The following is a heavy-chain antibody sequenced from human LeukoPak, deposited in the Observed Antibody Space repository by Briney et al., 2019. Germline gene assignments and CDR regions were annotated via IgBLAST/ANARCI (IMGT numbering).Heavy chain of an antibody. CDR2: IYSGGST. V-gene: IGHV3-53*01. D-gene: IGHD6-13*01. CDR1: GFTVSSNY. Sequence: PEGSLRLSCAASGFTVSSNYMSWVRQAPGKGLEWVSVIYSGGSTYYADSVKGRFTISRDNSKNTLYLQMNSLRAEDTAVYYCAREAAAGTTYYYYGMDVWGQGTTVTVSS. CDR3: AREAAAGTTYYYYGMDV. J-gene: IGHJ6*02.